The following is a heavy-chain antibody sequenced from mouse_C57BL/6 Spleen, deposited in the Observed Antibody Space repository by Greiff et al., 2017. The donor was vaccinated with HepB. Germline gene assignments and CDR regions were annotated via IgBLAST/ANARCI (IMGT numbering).Heavy chain of an antibody. J-gene: IGHJ4*01. CDR3: ARQRGYEGDAMDY. D-gene: IGHD2-3*01. V-gene: IGHV5-12*01. Sequence: EVQLQESGGGLVQPGGSLKLSCAASGFTFSDYYMYRVRQTPEKRLEWVAYISNGGGSTYYPDTVKGRFTISRDNAKNTLYLQMSRLKSEDTAMYYCARQRGYEGDAMDYWGQGTSVTVSS. CDR2: ISNGGGST. CDR1: GFTFSDYY.